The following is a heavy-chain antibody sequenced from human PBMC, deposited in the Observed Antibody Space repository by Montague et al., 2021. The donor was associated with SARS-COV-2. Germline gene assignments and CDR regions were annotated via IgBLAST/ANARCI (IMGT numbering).Heavy chain of an antibody. D-gene: IGHD5-12*01. CDR2: LTSSGTTI. Sequence: SLRLSCAASRFTFSSYEMNWVRHAPGPGLEWVSYLTSSGTTIYYADSVKGRFTISRDNAKNSLYLQMNSLRAEDTAVYYCARGGGGYDYFFNYYGMDVWGQGTTVTVSS. CDR1: RFTFSSYE. CDR3: ARGGGGYDYFFNYYGMDV. J-gene: IGHJ6*02. V-gene: IGHV3-48*03.